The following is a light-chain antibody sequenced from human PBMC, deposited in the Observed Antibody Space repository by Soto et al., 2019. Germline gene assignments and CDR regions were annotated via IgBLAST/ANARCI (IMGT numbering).Light chain of an antibody. CDR2: WAS. J-gene: IGKJ5*01. CDR3: QQYHSDPIT. V-gene: IGKV4-1*01. CDR1: QSVFSSSTNKNY. Sequence: DFVMTQSPDSLAVSLGERATINCKSSQSVFSSSTNKNYLAWFQQKPGQPPKLLIYWASTRKSGVPDRFSGSGSGTDFTLTITSLQAEDVAVYYCQQYHSDPITFGQGTRLEN.